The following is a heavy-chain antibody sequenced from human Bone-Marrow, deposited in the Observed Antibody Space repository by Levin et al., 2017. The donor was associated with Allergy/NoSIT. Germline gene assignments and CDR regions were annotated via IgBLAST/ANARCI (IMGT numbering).Heavy chain of an antibody. V-gene: IGHV3-20*04. CDR3: ARGHYYDILTGYPPDY. CDR1: GFTFDDYG. Sequence: GGSLRLSCAASGFTFDDYGMSWVRQAPGKGLEWVSGINWNGGSTGYADSVKGRFTISRDNAKNSLYLQMNSLRAEDTALYYCARGHYYDILTGYPPDYWGQGTLVTVSS. D-gene: IGHD3-9*01. CDR2: INWNGGST. J-gene: IGHJ4*02.